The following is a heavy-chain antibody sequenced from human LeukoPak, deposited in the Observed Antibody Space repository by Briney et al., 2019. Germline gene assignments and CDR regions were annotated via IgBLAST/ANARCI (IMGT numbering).Heavy chain of an antibody. Sequence: GASVKVSCKASGYTFTSYYMHWVRQAPGQGLEWMGIINPSGGSTSYAQKFQGRVTMTRDTSTSTVYMELSSLRSEDTAVYYCARDLKSEGYFDWLPKQGRHWFDPWGQGTLVTVSS. CDR3: ARDLKSEGYFDWLPKQGRHWFDP. J-gene: IGHJ5*02. CDR1: GYTFTSYY. V-gene: IGHV1-46*01. D-gene: IGHD3-9*01. CDR2: INPSGGST.